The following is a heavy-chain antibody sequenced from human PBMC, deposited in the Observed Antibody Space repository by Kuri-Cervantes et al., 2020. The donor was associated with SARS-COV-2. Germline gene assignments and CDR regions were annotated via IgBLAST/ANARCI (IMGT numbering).Heavy chain of an antibody. V-gene: IGHV3-33*01. CDR3: ARVLCGGDCYSRDYYYGMNV. J-gene: IGHJ6*02. CDR1: GFTFSSYG. D-gene: IGHD2-21*02. CDR2: IWYDGSNK. Sequence: GGSLRLSCAASGFTFSSYGMHWVRQAPGKGLEWVAVIWYDGSNKYYADSVKGRFTISRDNSKNTLYLQMNSLRAEDTAVYYCARVLCGGDCYSRDYYYGMNVWGQGTTVTVSS.